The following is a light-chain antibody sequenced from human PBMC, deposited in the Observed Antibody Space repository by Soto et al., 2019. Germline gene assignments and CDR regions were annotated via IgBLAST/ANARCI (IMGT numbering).Light chain of an antibody. CDR3: QQYNTYPLT. V-gene: IGKV1-13*02. J-gene: IGKJ4*01. Sequence: AILLTQSPSSLSASVGDRLIITCRASQGISSALAWYQQKPGKPPRLLIYGASSLESGVPSRFSGSGFGTDFTLTISNMQPEDFATYYCQQYNTYPLTFGGGTKVEIK. CDR1: QGISSA. CDR2: GAS.